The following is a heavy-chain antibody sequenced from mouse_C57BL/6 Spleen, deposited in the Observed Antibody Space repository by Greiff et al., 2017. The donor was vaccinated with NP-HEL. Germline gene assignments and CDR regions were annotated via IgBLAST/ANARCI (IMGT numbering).Heavy chain of an antibody. Sequence: EVKLLESGPGLVKPSQSLSLTCSVTGYSITSGYYWNWIRQFPGNKLEWMGYISYDGSNNYNPSLKNRISITRDTSKNQFFLKLNSVTTEDTATYYCARDIPLYGSSFAYWGQGTLVTVSA. D-gene: IGHD1-1*01. V-gene: IGHV3-6*01. J-gene: IGHJ3*01. CDR1: GYSITSGYY. CDR2: ISYDGSN. CDR3: ARDIPLYGSSFAY.